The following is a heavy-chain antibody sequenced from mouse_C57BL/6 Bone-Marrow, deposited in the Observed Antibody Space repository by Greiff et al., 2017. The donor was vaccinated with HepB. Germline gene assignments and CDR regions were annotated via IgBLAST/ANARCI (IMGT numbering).Heavy chain of an antibody. Sequence: EVQLQQSGTVLARPGASVKMSCKTSGYTFTSYWMHWVKQRPGQGLEWIGAIYPGNSDTSYNQKFKGKAKLTAVTSASTAYMELSSLTNEDSAGYYCTRSRGGITTVVATRGFAYWGQGTLVTVSA. CDR1: GYTFTSYW. D-gene: IGHD1-1*01. CDR2: IYPGNSDT. CDR3: TRSRGGITTVVATRGFAY. J-gene: IGHJ3*01. V-gene: IGHV1-5*01.